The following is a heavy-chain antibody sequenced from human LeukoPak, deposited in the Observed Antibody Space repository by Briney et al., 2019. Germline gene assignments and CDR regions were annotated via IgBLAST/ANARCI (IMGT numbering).Heavy chain of an antibody. CDR2: IIPIFGTA. J-gene: IGHJ4*02. D-gene: IGHD2-2*01. Sequence: SVKVSCKASGGTFSSYAISWVRQAPGQGLEWMGGIIPIFGTANYAQKFQGRVTITTDESTSTAYMELSSLRSEDTAVYYCARAENYCSSTSCYLTAPFDYWGQGTLVTVSS. CDR3: ARAENYCSSTSCYLTAPFDY. V-gene: IGHV1-69*05. CDR1: GGTFSSYA.